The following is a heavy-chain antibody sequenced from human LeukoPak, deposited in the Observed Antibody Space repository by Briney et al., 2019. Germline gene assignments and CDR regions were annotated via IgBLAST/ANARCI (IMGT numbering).Heavy chain of an antibody. CDR3: AKGDVLRYFDWLLYDY. CDR1: GFTFSNYD. J-gene: IGHJ4*02. Sequence: PGGSLRLSCAASGFTFSNYDMHWVRQAPGKGLEWVAVIWYDGSNKYYADSVKGRFTISRDNSKNTLYLQMNSLRAEDTAVYYCAKGDVLRYFDWLLYDYWGQGTLVTVSS. CDR2: IWYDGSNK. D-gene: IGHD3-9*01. V-gene: IGHV3-30*02.